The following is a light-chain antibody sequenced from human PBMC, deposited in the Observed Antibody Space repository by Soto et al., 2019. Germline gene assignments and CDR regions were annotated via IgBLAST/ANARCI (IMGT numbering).Light chain of an antibody. Sequence: EIVLTQSPGTLSLSPGERATLSCRASQSVSSSYLAWYQQKPGQAPRLLIYGASSRATGIPDRFRGSGSGTDFTLTISRLEQEDCAVYYCQQYCSSPHTFGQGTKLEIK. CDR1: QSVSSSY. V-gene: IGKV3-20*01. CDR2: GAS. J-gene: IGKJ2*01. CDR3: QQYCSSPHT.